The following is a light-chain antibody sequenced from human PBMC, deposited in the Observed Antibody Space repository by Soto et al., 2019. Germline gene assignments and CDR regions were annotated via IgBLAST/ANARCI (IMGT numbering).Light chain of an antibody. V-gene: IGKV3-11*01. Sequence: EIVLTQSPATLSLSPGERATHTCRASQSVSSYLAWYQQKPGQAPRLLIYDASNRATGIPARFSGSGSGTDFTLTISSLVPEDFAVYYCQQRSNWPLITFGQGTRLEIK. CDR1: QSVSSY. CDR2: DAS. J-gene: IGKJ5*01. CDR3: QQRSNWPLIT.